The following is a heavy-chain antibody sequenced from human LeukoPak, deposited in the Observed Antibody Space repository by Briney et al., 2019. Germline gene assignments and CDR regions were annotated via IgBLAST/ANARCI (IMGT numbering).Heavy chain of an antibody. CDR2: IYYSGST. CDR3: ARGALGFCSGGSCSSFDY. CDR1: GGSISSYF. V-gene: IGHV4-59*01. Sequence: SETLSLTCTVSGGSISSYFWSWIRQPPGKGLEWIGYIYYSGSTNYNPSLKSRVTISVDTSKNQFSLKLSSVTAADTAVYYCARGALGFCSGGSCSSFDYWGQGTLVTVSS. D-gene: IGHD2-15*01. J-gene: IGHJ4*02.